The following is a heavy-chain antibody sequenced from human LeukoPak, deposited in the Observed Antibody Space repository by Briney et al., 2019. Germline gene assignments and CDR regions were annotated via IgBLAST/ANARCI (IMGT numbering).Heavy chain of an antibody. Sequence: PGGSLRLSCAASGFTFSSYAMHWVRQAPGNGLEWVAVISYDGSNKYYADSVKGRFTISRDNSKNTLYLQMNSLRAEDTAVYYCARDWGSIVVVPAAPENYFDYWGQGTLVTVSS. CDR1: GFTFSSYA. V-gene: IGHV3-30*04. D-gene: IGHD2-2*01. CDR3: ARDWGSIVVVPAAPENYFDY. CDR2: ISYDGSNK. J-gene: IGHJ4*02.